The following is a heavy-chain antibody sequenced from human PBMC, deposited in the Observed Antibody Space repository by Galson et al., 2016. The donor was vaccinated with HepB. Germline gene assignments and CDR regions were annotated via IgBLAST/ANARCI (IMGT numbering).Heavy chain of an antibody. V-gene: IGHV1-18*01. J-gene: IGHJ4*02. CDR3: ARGPPSFYDILGGFDHFDQ. CDR2: TSAHYDDK. D-gene: IGHD3-9*01. CDR1: GYTFTRHG. Sequence: SVKVSCKASGYTFTRHGISWVRQAPGQGLEWMGWTSAHYDDKKYAQNFQGRVTMTTDTSTSTAYMELRSLTSDDTAVYYCARGPPSFYDILGGFDHFDQWGQGTLVTVSS.